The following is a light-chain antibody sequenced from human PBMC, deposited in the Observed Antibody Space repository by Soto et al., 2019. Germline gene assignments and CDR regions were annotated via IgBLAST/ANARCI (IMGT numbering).Light chain of an antibody. CDR2: DAS. CDR3: QQYHSSWT. J-gene: IGKJ1*01. V-gene: IGKV1-39*01. CDR1: QTINTF. Sequence: DIQMTQSPSSLSASEGDRVTTFCRASQTINTFLSWHQQKPGKAPKLLIYDASTLQSGVPSRFSGSGSGTEFTLTISSLQPEDFATYYCQQYHSSWTFGQGTKVDIK.